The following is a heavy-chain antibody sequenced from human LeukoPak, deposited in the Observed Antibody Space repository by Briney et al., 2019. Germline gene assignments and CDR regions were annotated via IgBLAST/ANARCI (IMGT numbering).Heavy chain of an antibody. CDR3: LREEVGGHFDY. CDR2: INPSYGTT. Sequence: ASVKVSCKTSRYTFTNYFVHWVRQAPGQGPEWMGLINPSYGTTVYTQSFQGRITMTRDTSTTTVYMELISLRADDTAVYFCLREEVGGHFDYWGQGALVTVSS. V-gene: IGHV1-46*01. CDR1: RYTFTNYF. D-gene: IGHD3-16*01. J-gene: IGHJ4*02.